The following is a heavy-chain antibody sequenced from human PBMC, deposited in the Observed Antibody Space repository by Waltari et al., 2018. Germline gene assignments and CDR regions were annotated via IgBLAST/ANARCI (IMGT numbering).Heavy chain of an antibody. Sequence: QVQLQESGPGLVKPSETLSLTCTVSVGSISSYYWSWIRQPPWKGLDWIGYIYYSRSPNYNPSLESRVTMSVDTSKNQFSLKQSSVTAADTAVYYCARAAAGSWFDPWGQGTLVTVSS. CDR3: ARAAAGSWFDP. J-gene: IGHJ5*02. D-gene: IGHD6-13*01. CDR2: IYYSRSP. CDR1: VGSISSYY. V-gene: IGHV4-59*13.